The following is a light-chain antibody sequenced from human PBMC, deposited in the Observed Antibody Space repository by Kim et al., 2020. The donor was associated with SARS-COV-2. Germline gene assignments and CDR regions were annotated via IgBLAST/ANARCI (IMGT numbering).Light chain of an antibody. CDR2: KTS. CDR1: QSINNW. V-gene: IGKV1-5*03. Sequence: SASVGDSVTMTCRASQSINNWLAWYQQKPGEAPKLLIYKTSTLESGVPSRFSGSGFGTEFTLSISSLQPDDFATYYCQHYNGYRTFGQGTKVDIK. J-gene: IGKJ1*01. CDR3: QHYNGYRT.